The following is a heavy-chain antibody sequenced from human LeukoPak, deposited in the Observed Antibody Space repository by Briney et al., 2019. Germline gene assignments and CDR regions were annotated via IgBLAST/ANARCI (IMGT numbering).Heavy chain of an antibody. CDR1: GGSISSYY. CDR2: ISTSGST. J-gene: IGHJ3*02. Sequence: SETPSLXCTVSGGSISSYYWSWIRQPAGKGLEWIGRISTSGSTNYNPSLKSRVTMSVDTSKNQLSLKLSSVTAADTAVYYCARRNYDFWSGYSGHAFDIWGQGTMVTVSS. D-gene: IGHD3-3*01. CDR3: ARRNYDFWSGYSGHAFDI. V-gene: IGHV4-4*07.